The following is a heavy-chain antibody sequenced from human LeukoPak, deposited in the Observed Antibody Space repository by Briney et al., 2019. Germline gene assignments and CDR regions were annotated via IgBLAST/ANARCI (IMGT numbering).Heavy chain of an antibody. CDR3: ARKSSGWFDY. CDR2: IYSGST. J-gene: IGHJ4*02. V-gene: IGHV4-59*01. D-gene: IGHD3-22*01. CDR1: GGSISSYY. Sequence: SETLSLTCSVSGGSISSYYWSWIWQPPGKRLEWIGYIYSGSTNYNPSLKSRVTISVDTSKNQFSLKLTSVTAADTAMYYCARKSSGWFDYWGQGTLVTVSS.